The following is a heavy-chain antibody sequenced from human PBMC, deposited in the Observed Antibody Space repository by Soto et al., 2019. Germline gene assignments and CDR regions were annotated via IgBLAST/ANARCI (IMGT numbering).Heavy chain of an antibody. CDR2: IKQDGSEK. V-gene: IGHV3-7*05. CDR1: GFTFSSYW. CDR3: ARDLGLGYYYYYGMDV. D-gene: IGHD3-16*01. J-gene: IGHJ6*02. Sequence: GGSLRLSCAASGFTFSSYWMSWVRQAPGKGLGWVANIKQDGSEKYYVDSVKGRFTISRDNAKNSLYLQMNSLRAEDTAVYYCARDLGLGYYYYYGMDVWGQGTTVTVSS.